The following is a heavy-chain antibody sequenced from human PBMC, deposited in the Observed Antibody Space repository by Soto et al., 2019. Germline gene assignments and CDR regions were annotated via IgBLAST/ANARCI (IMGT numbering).Heavy chain of an antibody. CDR2: IRHNGDT. Sequence: QVQLRQWGAGLLKPSEPLSLTCVVSGGSFTDYKWTWIRQSPEKGLEWIGEIRHNGDTDSTPSLRSRLTMSLDTSKNQFSLHLSSVTSADTAVYFCAGGPDYGDYDAWGQGTLVTVSS. CDR1: GGSFTDYK. D-gene: IGHD4-17*01. CDR3: AGGPDYGDYDA. V-gene: IGHV4-34*01. J-gene: IGHJ5*02.